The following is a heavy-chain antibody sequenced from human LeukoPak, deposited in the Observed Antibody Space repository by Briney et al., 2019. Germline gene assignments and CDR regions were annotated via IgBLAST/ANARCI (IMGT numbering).Heavy chain of an antibody. CDR2: ISSSGSYT. CDR3: ARDRTRYCSGGSCYSSYGMDV. V-gene: IGHV3-21*01. D-gene: IGHD2-15*01. CDR1: GFTFSSYN. J-gene: IGHJ6*02. Sequence: PGGSLRLSCAASGFTFSSYNMNWVRQAPGKGLEWVSSISSSGSYTYYADSVKGRFTISRDNAKNSLYLQMNSLRAEDTAVYYCARDRTRYCSGGSCYSSYGMDVWGQGTTVTASS.